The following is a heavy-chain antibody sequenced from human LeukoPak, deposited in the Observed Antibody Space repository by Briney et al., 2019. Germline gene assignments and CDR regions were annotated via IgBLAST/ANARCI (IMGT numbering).Heavy chain of an antibody. V-gene: IGHV4-34*01. J-gene: IGHJ4*02. CDR1: GVSLGGFY. CDR3: ARSDDHGDPYGPDY. CDR2: IDKSGTT. Sequence: SETLSLNCAVYGVSLGGFYWSWIRQSPGKGLEWIGEIDKSGTTKSNTSLKSRVTMSVDTSKTQFTLRLSSVTAADTAVYYCARSDDHGDPYGPDYWDQGALVTVSS. D-gene: IGHD4-17*01.